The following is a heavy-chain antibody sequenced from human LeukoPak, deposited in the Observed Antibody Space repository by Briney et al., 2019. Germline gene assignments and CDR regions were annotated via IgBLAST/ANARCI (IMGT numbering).Heavy chain of an antibody. CDR3: ARQTMIVVVITSFSPDAFDI. CDR1: GGSISSSRYY. J-gene: IGHJ3*02. V-gene: IGHV4-39*01. CDR2: IYYSGST. D-gene: IGHD3-22*01. Sequence: SETLSLTCTGSGGSISSSRYYWGWIRQPPGKGLEWIGSIYYSGSTYYNPSLKSRVTISVDTSKNQFSLKLSSVTAADTAVYYCARQTMIVVVITSFSPDAFDIWGQGTMATVSS.